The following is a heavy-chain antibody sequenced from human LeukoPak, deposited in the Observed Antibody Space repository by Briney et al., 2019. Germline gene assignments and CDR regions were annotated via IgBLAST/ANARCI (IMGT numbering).Heavy chain of an antibody. CDR3: ARFGEFLNDY. Sequence: PGRSLRLSCAASGFTFSSYAMHWVRQAPGKGLEWVAVISYDGSNKYYADSVKGRFTISRDNSKNTLYLQMNSLRAEDTAVYYCARFGEFLNDYWGQGTLVTVSS. D-gene: IGHD3-10*01. CDR1: GFTFSSYA. J-gene: IGHJ4*02. CDR2: ISYDGSNK. V-gene: IGHV3-30*04.